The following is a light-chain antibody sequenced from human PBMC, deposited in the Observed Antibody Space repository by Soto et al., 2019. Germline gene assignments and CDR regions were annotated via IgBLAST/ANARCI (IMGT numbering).Light chain of an antibody. V-gene: IGLV1-47*02. CDR1: YSNIGSNF. CDR3: AAWDDSLSGPHWV. J-gene: IGLJ3*02. Sequence: QSVLTQPPSASGTPGQRVTISCSGTYSNIGSNFVYWYQQLPGAAPKLLISSNNQRPSGVPERFSGSKSVTSASLAISGLRSEDEGDYYCAAWDDSLSGPHWVFGGGTKLTVL. CDR2: SNN.